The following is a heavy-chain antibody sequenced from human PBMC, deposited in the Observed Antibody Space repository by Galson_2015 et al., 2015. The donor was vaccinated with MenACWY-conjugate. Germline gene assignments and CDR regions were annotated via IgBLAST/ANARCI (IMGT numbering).Heavy chain of an antibody. V-gene: IGHV5-51*01. CDR3: ARRETGYISGWYGGYDY. D-gene: IGHD6-19*01. CDR1: GSSFTRYW. CDR2: FYPGDSDT. Sequence: QSGAEVIKPGESLPISCRGSGSSFTRYWIGWVRQMPGKGLEWMGIFYPGDSDTRYSPSFQGQVTISADKSISPAFLQWSSLKASDTAMYYCARRETGYISGWYGGYDYWGQGTLVTVSS. J-gene: IGHJ4*02.